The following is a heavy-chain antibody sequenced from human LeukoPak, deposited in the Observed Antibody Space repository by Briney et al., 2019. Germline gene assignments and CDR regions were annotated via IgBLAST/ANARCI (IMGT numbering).Heavy chain of an antibody. D-gene: IGHD6-19*01. Sequence: GASVKVSCKASGYTFTGYYMHWVRQAPGQGLEWMGWINPNSGGTNYAQKFQGWVTMTRDTSISTAYMELSRLRSDDTAVYYCARDYPHEAVAGYYYYYGMDVWGQGTTVTVSS. CDR2: INPNSGGT. CDR1: GYTFTGYY. V-gene: IGHV1-2*04. CDR3: ARDYPHEAVAGYYYYYGMDV. J-gene: IGHJ6*02.